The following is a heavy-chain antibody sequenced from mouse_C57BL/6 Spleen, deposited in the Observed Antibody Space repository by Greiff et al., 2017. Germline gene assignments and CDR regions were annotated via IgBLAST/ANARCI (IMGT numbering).Heavy chain of an antibody. D-gene: IGHD2-4*01. CDR3: ARRNYDYDGGFAY. J-gene: IGHJ3*01. CDR1: GYTFTSYW. V-gene: IGHV1-69*01. CDR2: IDPSDSYT. Sequence: QVQLQQPGAVLVMPGASVQLSCKASGYTFTSYWMHWVKQRPGQGLEWIGEIDPSDSYTNYNQKFKGKSTLTVDKSSSTAYMQLSSLTSEDSAVYYCARRNYDYDGGFAYWGQGTLVTVSA.